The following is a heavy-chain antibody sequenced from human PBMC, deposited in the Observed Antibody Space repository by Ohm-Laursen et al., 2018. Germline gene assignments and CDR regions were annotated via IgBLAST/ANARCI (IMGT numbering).Heavy chain of an antibody. CDR3: ERAHQFSSRIHAARY. V-gene: IGHV4-34*01. D-gene: IGHD6-13*01. CDR1: GESFNGYF. CDR2: IDYSGST. J-gene: IGHJ4*02. Sequence: GTLSLTCAVYGESFNGYFWSWVRQPPGKGLEWIGEIDYSGSTDYNPTLRSRVTISVDTSKNQFSLRLNYVTAADTAVYFCERAHQFSSRIHAARYWGQGTLVSVSS.